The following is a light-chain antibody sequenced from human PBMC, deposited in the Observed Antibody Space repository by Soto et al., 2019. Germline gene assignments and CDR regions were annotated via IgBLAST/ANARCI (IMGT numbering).Light chain of an antibody. CDR2: GNS. J-gene: IGLJ2*01. CDR3: QSYDSSDVV. CDR1: SSNIGAGYD. Sequence: QSVLTQPPSVSGAPGQRVTISCTGSSSNIGAGYDVHWYQQLPGTAPKLLICGNSNRPSGVPDRFSGSKSGTSASLAITGLQAEDEADYYCQSYDSSDVVFGGGTKLTVL. V-gene: IGLV1-40*01.